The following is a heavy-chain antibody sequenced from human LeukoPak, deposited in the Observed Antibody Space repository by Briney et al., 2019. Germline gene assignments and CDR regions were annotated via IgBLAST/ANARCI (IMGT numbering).Heavy chain of an antibody. J-gene: IGHJ4*02. V-gene: IGHV3-23*01. CDR1: GFTFSSYA. CDR3: ANTYQYVDTAMVTIFDY. Sequence: GGSLRLSRAASGFTFSSYAMRWVRQAPGKGLEWVSAISGSGGSTYYADTVKARYTISRDTSKRTLYLQMNSLRAEDTAVYYCANTYQYVDTAMVTIFDYWGQGTLVTVSS. CDR2: ISGSGGST. D-gene: IGHD5-18*01.